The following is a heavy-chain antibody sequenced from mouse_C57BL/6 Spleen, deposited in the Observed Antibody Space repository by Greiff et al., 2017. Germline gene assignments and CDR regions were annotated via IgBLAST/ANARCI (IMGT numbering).Heavy chain of an antibody. D-gene: IGHD1-1*01. Sequence: QVQLQQPGAELVMPGASVKLSCKASGYTFTSYWMHWVKQRPGQGLEWIGEIDPSDSYTNYNQKFKGKSTLTVDKSSSTAYLQLSSLTSEDSAVYYCARESYCGSGSFAYWGQGALVTVSA. CDR2: IDPSDSYT. V-gene: IGHV1-69*01. J-gene: IGHJ3*01. CDR1: GYTFTSYW. CDR3: ARESYCGSGSFAY.